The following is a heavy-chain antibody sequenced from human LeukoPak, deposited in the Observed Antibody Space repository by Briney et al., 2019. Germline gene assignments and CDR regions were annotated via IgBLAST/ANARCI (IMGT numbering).Heavy chain of an antibody. D-gene: IGHD2-15*01. V-gene: IGHV1-69*06. J-gene: IGHJ4*02. Sequence: GASVKVSCKASGGTFSSYAISWVRQAPGQGLERMGGIIPIFGTANYAQKFQGRVTITADKSTSTAYMELSSLRSEDTAVYYCARDGGCSGGSCYSGFDYWGQGTLVTVSS. CDR2: IIPIFGTA. CDR3: ARDGGCSGGSCYSGFDY. CDR1: GGTFSSYA.